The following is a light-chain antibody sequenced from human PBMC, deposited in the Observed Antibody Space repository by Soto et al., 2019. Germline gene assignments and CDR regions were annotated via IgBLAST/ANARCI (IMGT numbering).Light chain of an antibody. CDR2: DAT. Sequence: EIVLTQSPATLSLSPGERATLSCRASQSVTWYLAWYQQKPGQAPRLLIYDATNRATGIPARFSGSGSGTDFTLTISSLEPEDFAVYYWQQRTNWLTFGGGTRVEI. V-gene: IGKV3-11*01. J-gene: IGKJ4*02. CDR1: QSVTWY. CDR3: QQRTNWLT.